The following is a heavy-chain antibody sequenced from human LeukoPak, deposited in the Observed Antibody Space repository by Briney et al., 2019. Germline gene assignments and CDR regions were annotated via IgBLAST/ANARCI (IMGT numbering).Heavy chain of an antibody. CDR3: VGHNYGYDY. CDR1: GFTFNRYW. V-gene: IGHV3-74*01. Sequence: GGSLRLSCAASGFTFNRYWMHWVRQAPGEGPVWVAHILNDGGSTSYADSVKGRFTISRDDAKNTLSLQMNSLRAEDTAVYHCVGHNYGYDYWGQGTPVTVSS. J-gene: IGHJ4*02. D-gene: IGHD5-18*01. CDR2: ILNDGGST.